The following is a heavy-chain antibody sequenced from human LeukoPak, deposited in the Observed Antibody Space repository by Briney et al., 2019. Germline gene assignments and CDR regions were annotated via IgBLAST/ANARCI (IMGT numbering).Heavy chain of an antibody. CDR1: GFTFDDYG. V-gene: IGHV3-20*01. D-gene: IGHD6-19*01. CDR2: INWNGGST. Sequence: GSLRLSCAASGFTFDDYGMSWVRQAPGKGLEWVSGINWNGGSTGYADSVKGRFTISRDNAKNSLYLQMNSLRAEDTALYHCAREFIAVAGKVYYYYYYYMDVWGKGTTVTISS. CDR3: AREFIAVAGKVYYYYYYYMDV. J-gene: IGHJ6*03.